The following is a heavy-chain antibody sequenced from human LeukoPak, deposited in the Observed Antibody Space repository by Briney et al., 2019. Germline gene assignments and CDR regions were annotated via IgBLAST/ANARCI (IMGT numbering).Heavy chain of an antibody. D-gene: IGHD6-13*01. J-gene: IGHJ4*02. V-gene: IGHV3-30-3*01. Sequence: PGGSLRLSCAASGFTFSSYAMHWVRQAPGKGLEWVAVISYVGSNKYYADSVKGRFTISRDNSKNTLYLQVNSLRAEDTAVYYCARVGSIAAAGTPDYWGQGTLVTVSS. CDR2: ISYVGSNK. CDR1: GFTFSSYA. CDR3: ARVGSIAAAGTPDY.